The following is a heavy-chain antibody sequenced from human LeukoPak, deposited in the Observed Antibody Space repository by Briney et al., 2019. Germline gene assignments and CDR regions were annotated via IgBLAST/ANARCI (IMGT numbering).Heavy chain of an antibody. D-gene: IGHD6-13*01. Sequence: GRSLRLSCAASGFTFSSYGMHWVRQAPGKGLEWVAVISYDGCNKYYADSVKGRFTISRDNSKNTLYLQMNSLRAEDTAVYYCAKGIAAAGFGFDYWGQGTLVTVSS. CDR1: GFTFSSYG. V-gene: IGHV3-30*18. CDR2: ISYDGCNK. CDR3: AKGIAAAGFGFDY. J-gene: IGHJ4*02.